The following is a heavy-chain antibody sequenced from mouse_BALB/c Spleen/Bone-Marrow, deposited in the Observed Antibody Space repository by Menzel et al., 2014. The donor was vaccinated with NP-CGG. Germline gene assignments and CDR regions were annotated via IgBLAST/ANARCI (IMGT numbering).Heavy chain of an antibody. CDR3: ARSGSSGYHYYAMDY. Sequence: VQLQQSGPSLVKPSQTLSLTCSVTGDSITSGYWNWIRKFPGNKLEYMGYISYSGSTYYNPSLKSRISITRDTPKNLYYLQLNSVTTKDTATYYCARSGSSGYHYYAMDYWGQGTSVTVSS. V-gene: IGHV3-8*02. D-gene: IGHD3-1*01. CDR2: ISYSGST. CDR1: GDSITSGY. J-gene: IGHJ4*01.